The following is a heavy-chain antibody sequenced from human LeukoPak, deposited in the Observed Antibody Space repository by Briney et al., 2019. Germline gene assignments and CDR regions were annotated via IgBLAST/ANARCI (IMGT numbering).Heavy chain of an antibody. V-gene: IGHV1-8*01. CDR2: MNPKRGKT. CDR3: ARDSYDYVWVSYATGYYGMDV. CDR1: GYTFTSYD. Sequence: XSVKVSCKASGYTFTSYDINWVRQATGQGLEWMGWMNPKRGKTGYAKKFQGRVTMTRNTSISTAYMELSSLRSEDTAVYYCARDSYDYVWVSYATGYYGMDVWGQGTTVTVSS. J-gene: IGHJ6*02. D-gene: IGHD3-16*01.